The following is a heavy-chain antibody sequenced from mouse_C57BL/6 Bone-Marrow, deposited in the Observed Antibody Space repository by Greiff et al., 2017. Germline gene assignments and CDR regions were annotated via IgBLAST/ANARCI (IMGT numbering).Heavy chain of an antibody. J-gene: IGHJ4*01. CDR2: IYPGSGNT. V-gene: IGHV1-76*01. CDR3: ARGGGSSYYDYAMDY. Sequence: VKLQESGAELVRPGASVKLSCKASGYTFTDYYINWVKQRPGQGLEWIARIYPGSGNTYYNEKFKGKATLTAEKSSSTAYMQLSSLTSEDSAVYFCARGGGSSYYDYAMDYWGQGTSVTVSS. D-gene: IGHD1-1*01. CDR1: GYTFTDYY.